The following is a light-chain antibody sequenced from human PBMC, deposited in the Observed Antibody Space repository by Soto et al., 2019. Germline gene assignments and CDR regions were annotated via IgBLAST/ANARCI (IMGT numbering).Light chain of an antibody. J-gene: IGKJ2*01. CDR1: QSVRSSF. V-gene: IGKV3-20*01. Sequence: DIVLTQSPGTLSVSPGERATISCRASQSVRSSFLAWYHQKPGQPPRLLIHGASNRAAGIPDRFSGSGSGTDFTLTISRLEPEDFAVYYCQQYGSSPMYTFGQGTKLEIK. CDR3: QQYGSSPMYT. CDR2: GAS.